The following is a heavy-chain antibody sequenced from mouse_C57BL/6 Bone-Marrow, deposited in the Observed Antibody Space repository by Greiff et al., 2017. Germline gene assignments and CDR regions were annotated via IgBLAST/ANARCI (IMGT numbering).Heavy chain of an antibody. CDR3: ARVDYYCGSSPYYYAMDY. V-gene: IGHV1-18*01. CDR2: INPNNGGT. Sequence: EVQLQQSGPELVKPGASVKIPCKASGYTFTDYNMDWVKQSHGKSLEWIGDINPNNGGTIYNQKFKGKATLTVDKSSSTAYMELRSLTSEDTAVYYCARVDYYCGSSPYYYAMDYWGQGTSVTVSS. CDR1: GYTFTDYN. J-gene: IGHJ4*01. D-gene: IGHD1-1*01.